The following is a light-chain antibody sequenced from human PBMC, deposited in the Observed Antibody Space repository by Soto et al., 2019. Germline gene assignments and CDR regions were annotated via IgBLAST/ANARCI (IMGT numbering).Light chain of an antibody. V-gene: IGKV3-20*01. CDR3: QQYGSPLT. J-gene: IGKJ1*01. CDR1: QSVSSSY. Sequence: EIVLTQSPGTLSLSPGESATLSCRASQSVSSSYLAWYQQKPGQAPRLLIYGASSRATGIPDRFSGSGSGTDFTLTISRLEPEDFAVYYCQQYGSPLTFGQGTKVEIK. CDR2: GAS.